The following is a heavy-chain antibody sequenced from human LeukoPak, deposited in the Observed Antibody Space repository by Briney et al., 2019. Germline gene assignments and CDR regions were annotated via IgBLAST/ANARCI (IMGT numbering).Heavy chain of an antibody. CDR1: GGSFSGYY. CDR2: INHSGST. Sequence: PSETLSLTCAVYGGSFSGYYWSWIRQPPGKGLEWIGEINHSGSTNYNPSLKSRVTISVDTSKNQFSLKLSSVTAADTAVYYCASSGGDWGWFDPWGQGTLVTVSS. J-gene: IGHJ5*02. V-gene: IGHV4-34*01. CDR3: ASSGGDWGWFDP. D-gene: IGHD2-21*02.